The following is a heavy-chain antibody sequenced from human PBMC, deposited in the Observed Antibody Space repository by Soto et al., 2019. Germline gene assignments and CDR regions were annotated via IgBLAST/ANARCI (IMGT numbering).Heavy chain of an antibody. Sequence: PGGSLRLSCTASGVTFGDYAMSWFRQAPGKGLEWVGFIRSKAYGGTTEYAASVKGRFTISRDDSKSIAYLQMNSLKTEDTAVYYCTRAGGGIGTGLSHNWFDPWGQGTLVTVSS. CDR3: TRAGGGIGTGLSHNWFDP. V-gene: IGHV3-49*03. CDR1: GVTFGDYA. D-gene: IGHD1-1*01. CDR2: IRSKAYGGTT. J-gene: IGHJ5*02.